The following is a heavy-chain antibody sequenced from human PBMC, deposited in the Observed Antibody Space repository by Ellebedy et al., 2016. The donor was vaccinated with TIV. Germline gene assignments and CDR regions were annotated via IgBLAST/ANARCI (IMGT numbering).Heavy chain of an antibody. CDR2: INHSGST. Sequence: MPSETLSLTCAVYGGSFSGYYWSWIRQPPGKGLEWIGEINHSGSTNYNPSLKSRVTISVDTSKNQFSLKLSSVTAADTAVYYCAREVVVVPAAPAGDYWGQGTLVTVSS. CDR1: GGSFSGYY. CDR3: AREVVVVPAAPAGDY. V-gene: IGHV4-34*01. D-gene: IGHD2-2*01. J-gene: IGHJ4*02.